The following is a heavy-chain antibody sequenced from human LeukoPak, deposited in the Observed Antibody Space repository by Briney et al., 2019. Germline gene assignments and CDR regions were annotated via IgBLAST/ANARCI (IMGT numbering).Heavy chain of an antibody. Sequence: SSQTLSLTCTDSGGSISSGDYYWSWIRQPPGKGLEWIGYIYYSGSTYYNPSLKSRVTISVDTSKNQFSLKLSSVTAADTAVYYCARVGLDCSSTSCYLNWFDPWGQGTLVTVSS. CDR1: GGSISSGDYY. V-gene: IGHV4-30-4*08. CDR2: IYYSGST. CDR3: ARVGLDCSSTSCYLNWFDP. D-gene: IGHD2-2*01. J-gene: IGHJ5*02.